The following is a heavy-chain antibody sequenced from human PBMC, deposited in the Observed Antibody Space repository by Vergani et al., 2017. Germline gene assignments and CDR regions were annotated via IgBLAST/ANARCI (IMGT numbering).Heavy chain of an antibody. CDR1: GFTFRNYI. V-gene: IGHV3-64*01. Sequence: VQLVESGGGVVQPGGSLRLSCGASGFTFRNYIMHWVRQTPGRGLEYVSGISRDGGDTYHANSVRGRFTISRDNSKNTVYLQMGSLETEDTAVYYCARGGARGTTLSTTWFDSWGQGTLVTVSS. D-gene: IGHD1-1*01. CDR3: ARGGARGTTLSTTWFDS. J-gene: IGHJ5*01. CDR2: ISRDGGDT.